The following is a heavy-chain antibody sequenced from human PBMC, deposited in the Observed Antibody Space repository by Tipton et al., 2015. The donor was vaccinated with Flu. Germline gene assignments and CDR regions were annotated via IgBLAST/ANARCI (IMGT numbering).Heavy chain of an antibody. D-gene: IGHD5-18*01. CDR1: GFTFSSYG. Sequence: GSLRLSCAASGFTFSSYGMHWVRQAPGKGLEWVAFIRYDGSNKYYADSAKGRFTISRDNSKNTLYLQMNSLRAEDTAVYYCAKGQETAMVGYIDYWGQGTLVTVSS. J-gene: IGHJ4*02. V-gene: IGHV3-30*02. CDR3: AKGQETAMVGYIDY. CDR2: IRYDGSNK.